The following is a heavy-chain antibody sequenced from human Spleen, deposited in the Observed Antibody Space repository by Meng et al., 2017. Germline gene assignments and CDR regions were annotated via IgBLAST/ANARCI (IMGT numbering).Heavy chain of an antibody. CDR1: GGTFSSYA. J-gene: IGHJ6*02. D-gene: IGHD1-14*01. V-gene: IGHV1-69*06. CDR3: ARAFMNLYGMDV. Sequence: SVKVSCKASGGTFSSYAISWVRQAPGQGLEWMGGIIPIFGTANYAQKFQGRVTMTEDTSTDTAYMELSGLRSDDTAVYYCARAFMNLYGMDVWGQGTTVTVSS. CDR2: IIPIFGTA.